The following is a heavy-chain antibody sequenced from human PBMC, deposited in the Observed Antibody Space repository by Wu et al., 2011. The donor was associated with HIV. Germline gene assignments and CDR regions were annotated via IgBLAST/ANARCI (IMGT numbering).Heavy chain of an antibody. Sequence: QSGAEVKKPGSSVKVSCKASGGSFSSLCYQLGATGPLDKGLSGWRGHPHVPTANYAQKFQGRVTITTDESTSTAYMELRSLGSDDTAIYYCARNNSPGILLYFGELDVWGKGTTVTVAS. CDR3: ARNNSPGILLYFGELDV. CDR2: HPHVPTA. J-gene: IGHJ6*04. D-gene: IGHD3-10*01. CDR1: GGSFSSLC. V-gene: IGHV1-69*05.